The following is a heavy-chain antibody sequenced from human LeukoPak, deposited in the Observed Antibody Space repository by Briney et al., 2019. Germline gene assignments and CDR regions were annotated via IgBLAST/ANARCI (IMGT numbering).Heavy chain of an antibody. CDR3: ARDGYLVSSVFDY. CDR1: GASISGYF. V-gene: IGHV4-59*01. D-gene: IGHD2-21*01. J-gene: IGHJ4*02. Sequence: PSETLSLTCTVSGASISGYFWSWIRQPPGKGLESIGYISSSGNTNYNPSLKSRVTISVDTSKNRFSLKLSSVTAADTAVFYCARDGYLVSSVFDYWGQGTLVTVSS. CDR2: ISSSGNT.